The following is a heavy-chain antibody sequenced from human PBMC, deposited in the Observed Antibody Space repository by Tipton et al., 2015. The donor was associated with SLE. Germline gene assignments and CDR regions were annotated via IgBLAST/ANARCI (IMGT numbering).Heavy chain of an antibody. D-gene: IGHD6-19*01. CDR3: ARVREAVAGKEDYY. CDR1: GFTFSSYS. CDR2: ISSSSSYI. J-gene: IGHJ4*02. Sequence: SLRLSCAASGFTFSSYSMNWVRQAPGKGLEWVSSISSSSSYIYYADSVKGRFTISRDNAKNSLYLQMNSLRAEDTAVYYCARVREAVAGKEDYYWGQGTLVTVSS. V-gene: IGHV3-21*01.